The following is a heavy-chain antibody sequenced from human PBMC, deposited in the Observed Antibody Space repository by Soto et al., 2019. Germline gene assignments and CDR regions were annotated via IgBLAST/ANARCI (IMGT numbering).Heavy chain of an antibody. CDR2: INSDGSST. CDR1: GFTFSSYW. J-gene: IGHJ2*01. V-gene: IGHV3-74*01. CDR3: ARDLDRGKNDWYFDL. Sequence: EVQLVESGGGLVQPGGSLRLSCAASGFTFSSYWMHWVRQAPGKGLVWVSRINSDGSSTSYADSVKGRFTISRDNAKNPLYLQMNSLRAEDTAVYYCARDLDRGKNDWYFDLWGRGTLVTVSS. D-gene: IGHD3-10*01.